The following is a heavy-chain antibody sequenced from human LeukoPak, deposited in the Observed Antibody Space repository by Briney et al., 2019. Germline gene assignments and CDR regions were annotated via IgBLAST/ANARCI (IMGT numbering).Heavy chain of an antibody. CDR3: ATDSPRYLGYCTNGVCSFDY. Sequence: ASVKVSCKVSGYTLTELSMHWVRQAPGKGLEWMGGFDPEDGETIYAQKFQGRVTMTEDTSTDTAYMELSSLRSEDTAVYYCATDSPRYLGYCTNGVCSFDYWGQGTLVTVSS. D-gene: IGHD2-8*01. V-gene: IGHV1-24*01. CDR1: GYTLTELS. CDR2: FDPEDGET. J-gene: IGHJ4*02.